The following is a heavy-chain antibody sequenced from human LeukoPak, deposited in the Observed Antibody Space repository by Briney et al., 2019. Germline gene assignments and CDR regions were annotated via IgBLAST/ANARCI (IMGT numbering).Heavy chain of an antibody. CDR3: ARIQIAGDVYFDY. CDR1: GDSISSYY. J-gene: IGHJ4*02. V-gene: IGHV4-59*01. D-gene: IGHD5-18*01. CDR2: VYYSGST. Sequence: PSETLSLTCTVSGDSISSYYWSWIRQPPGKGLEWIGYVYYSGSTTYNPSLKSRVTISVDTSKNQFPLKLSSVTAADTAVYYCARIQIAGDVYFDYWGQGTLVTVSS.